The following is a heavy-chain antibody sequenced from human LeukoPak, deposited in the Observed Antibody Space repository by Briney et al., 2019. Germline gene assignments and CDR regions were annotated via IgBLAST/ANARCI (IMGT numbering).Heavy chain of an antibody. V-gene: IGHV3-30*18. D-gene: IGHD2-15*01. CDR1: GFTFSSYG. Sequence: GRSLRLSCAASGFTFSSYGTHWVRQAPGKGLEWVAVISYDGSNKYYADSVEGRFTISRDNSKNTLYLQMNSLRAEDTAVYYCAKEGVVVAAGFYFDYWGQGTLVTVSS. CDR2: ISYDGSNK. J-gene: IGHJ4*02. CDR3: AKEGVVVAAGFYFDY.